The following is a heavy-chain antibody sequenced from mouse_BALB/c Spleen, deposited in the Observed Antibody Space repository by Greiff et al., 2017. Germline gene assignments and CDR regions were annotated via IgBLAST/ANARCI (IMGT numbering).Heavy chain of an antibody. CDR3: VRGYYCDY. CDR2: IRSKSNNYAT. V-gene: IGHV10-1*02. CDR1: GFTFNTYA. J-gene: IGHJ2*01. Sequence: EVMLVESGGGLVQPKGSLKLSCAASGFTFNTYAMHWVRQAPGKGLEWVARIRSKSNNYATYYADSVKDRFTISRDDSQSMLYLQMNNLKTEDTARYYCVRGYYCDYWGQGTTLTVSS.